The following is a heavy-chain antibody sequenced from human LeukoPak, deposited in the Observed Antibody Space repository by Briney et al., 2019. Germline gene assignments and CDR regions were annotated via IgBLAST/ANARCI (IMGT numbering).Heavy chain of an antibody. J-gene: IGHJ6*03. CDR3: ASGEDHDYYYYYMDV. CDR1: GFTFSSYA. D-gene: IGHD1-1*01. CDR2: ISGSGGST. Sequence: GGSLRLSCAASGFTFSSYAMSWVRQAPGKGLEWVSAISGSGGSTYYADSVKGRFTISRDNSKNTLYLQMNSLRAEDTAVYYCASGEDHDYYYYYMDVWGKGTTVTVSS. V-gene: IGHV3-23*01.